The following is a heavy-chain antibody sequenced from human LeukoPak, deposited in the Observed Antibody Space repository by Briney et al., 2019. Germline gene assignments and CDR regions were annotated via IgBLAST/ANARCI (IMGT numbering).Heavy chain of an antibody. CDR2: INHSGST. V-gene: IGHV4-34*01. J-gene: IGHJ4*02. CDR1: GGSFSGYY. CDR3: ASRKALGYCSGGSCYGAAGNFDY. D-gene: IGHD2-15*01. Sequence: SETLSLTCAVYGGSFSGYYWSWIRQPPGKGLEWIGEINHSGSTNYNPSLKSRVTISVDTSKNQFSLKLSSVTAADTAVYYCASRKALGYCSGGSCYGAAGNFDYWGQGTLVTVSS.